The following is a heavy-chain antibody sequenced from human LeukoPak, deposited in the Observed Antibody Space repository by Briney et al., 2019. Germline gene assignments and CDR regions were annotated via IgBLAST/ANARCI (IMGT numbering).Heavy chain of an antibody. J-gene: IGHJ4*02. CDR3: ARGLYLSYSYGATDY. Sequence: VASVKVSCKASGGTFSSYAISWVRQTPGQGLEWMGGIIPIFGTANYAQKFQGRVTITTDESTSTAYKELSSLRSEDTAVYYCARGLYLSYSYGATDYWGQGTLVTVSS. D-gene: IGHD3-22*01. V-gene: IGHV1-69*05. CDR1: GGTFSSYA. CDR2: IIPIFGTA.